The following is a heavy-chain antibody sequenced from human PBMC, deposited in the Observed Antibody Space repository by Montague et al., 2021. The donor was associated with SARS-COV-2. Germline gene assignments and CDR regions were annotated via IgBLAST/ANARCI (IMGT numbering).Heavy chain of an antibody. Sequence: SETLSLTCTVSDFSITRGYYWGWIRQPPGKGLEWIGSVDYGANTHYNPSLKSRVTISVDTSKNQFSLKLSSVTAADTAVYYCARGGRRDIVLVVYDQWYGLDVWGQGTTVTVSS. V-gene: IGHV4-38-2*02. D-gene: IGHD2-8*02. J-gene: IGHJ6*02. CDR2: VDYGANT. CDR1: DFSITRGYY. CDR3: ARGGRRDIVLVVYDQWYGLDV.